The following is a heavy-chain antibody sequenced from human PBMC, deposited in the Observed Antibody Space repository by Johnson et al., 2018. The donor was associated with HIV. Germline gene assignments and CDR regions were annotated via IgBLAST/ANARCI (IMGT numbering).Heavy chain of an antibody. CDR3: ARQPDNFWSSDAFDI. D-gene: IGHD3-3*01. CDR1: GFTFDDYG. CDR2: ISSSGSTI. J-gene: IGHJ3*02. Sequence: QVQLVESGGGVVRPGGSLRLSCAASGFTFDDYGMSWIRQAPGKGLEWVSYISSSGSTIYYADSVVKGRFTISRDNAKNSVFLQMNSLRVEDTAIYYCARQPDNFWSSDAFDIWGQGTMDTVSS. V-gene: IGHV3-11*04.